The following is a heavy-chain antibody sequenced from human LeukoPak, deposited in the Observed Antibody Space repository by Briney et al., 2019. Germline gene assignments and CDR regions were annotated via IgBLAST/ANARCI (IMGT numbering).Heavy chain of an antibody. Sequence: ASVTVSCTASGYTFTSHGITWVRQAPGQGLEWMGIINPSGGGTSYAQKFQGRVTMTRDTSTSTVYMELSSLRSEDTAVYYCARGGGIVVTAYYFDYWGQGTLVTASS. D-gene: IGHD3-22*01. V-gene: IGHV1-46*01. CDR2: INPSGGGT. CDR3: ARGGGIVVTAYYFDY. J-gene: IGHJ4*02. CDR1: GYTFTSHG.